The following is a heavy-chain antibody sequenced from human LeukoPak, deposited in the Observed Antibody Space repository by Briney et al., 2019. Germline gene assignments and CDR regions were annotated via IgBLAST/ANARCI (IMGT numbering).Heavy chain of an antibody. V-gene: IGHV3-48*03. J-gene: IGHJ4*02. Sequence: GGSLRLSCAASGFTFSSYEMNWVRQAPGKGLEWVSYISSSGSTIYYADSVKGRFTISRDNAKNSLYLQMNSLRAEDTAVYYCAHGSGSYNFDYWGQGTLVTVSS. CDR3: AHGSGSYNFDY. D-gene: IGHD3-10*01. CDR2: ISSSGSTI. CDR1: GFTFSSYE.